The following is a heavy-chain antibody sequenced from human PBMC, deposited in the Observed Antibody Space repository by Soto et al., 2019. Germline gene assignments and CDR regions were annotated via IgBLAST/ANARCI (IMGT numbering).Heavy chain of an antibody. J-gene: IGHJ1*01. CDR1: GGSFSGYY. V-gene: IGHV4-34*01. CDR2: INHSGST. Sequence: SETLSLTCAVYGGSFSGYYWSWIRHPPGKGLEWIGEINHSGSTNYNPSLKSRVTISVDTSKNQFSLKLSSVTAADTAVYYCARGPNCSGGSCYRHKHFPHWGQGTLVPVSS. CDR3: ARGPNCSGGSCYRHKHFPH. D-gene: IGHD2-15*01.